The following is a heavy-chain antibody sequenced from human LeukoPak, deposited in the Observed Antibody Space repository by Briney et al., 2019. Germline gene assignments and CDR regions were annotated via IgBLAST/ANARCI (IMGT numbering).Heavy chain of an antibody. D-gene: IGHD3-22*01. CDR1: GGSFSGYY. CDR2: INHSGST. Sequence: SSETLSLTCAVYGGSFSGYYWSWIRQPPGKGLEWIGEINHSGSTNYNPSLKSRVTISVDTSKNQFSLKLSSVTAADTAVYYCARDSSGSDAFDIWGQGTMVTVSS. CDR3: ARDSSGSDAFDI. V-gene: IGHV4-34*01. J-gene: IGHJ3*02.